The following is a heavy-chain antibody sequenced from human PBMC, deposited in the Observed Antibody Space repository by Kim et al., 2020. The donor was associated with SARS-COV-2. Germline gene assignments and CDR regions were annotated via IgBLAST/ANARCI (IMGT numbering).Heavy chain of an antibody. CDR1: GFTFSSYS. Sequence: GGSLRLSCAASGFTFSSYSMNWVRQAPGKGLEWVSSISSSSSYIYYADSVKGRFTISRDNAKNSLYLQMNSLRAEDTAVYYCARETYCGGDCHIDYWGQGTLVTVSS. J-gene: IGHJ4*02. D-gene: IGHD2-21*02. CDR3: ARETYCGGDCHIDY. V-gene: IGHV3-21*01. CDR2: ISSSSSYI.